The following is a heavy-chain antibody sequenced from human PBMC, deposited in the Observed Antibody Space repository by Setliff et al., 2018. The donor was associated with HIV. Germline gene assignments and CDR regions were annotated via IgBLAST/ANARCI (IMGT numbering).Heavy chain of an antibody. CDR3: ARGDGYRGNDAYYDTGLDV. CDR2: ISASGTT. J-gene: IGHJ6*02. V-gene: IGHV4-4*07. Sequence: SETLSLTCAVSGYSISIGYYWSWIRQPAGKGLEWIGRISASGTTHYNPPLKGRVTISLDTSKNHFSLKLSSVTAADTAVYYCARGDGYRGNDAYYDTGLDVWGQGITVTVSS. D-gene: IGHD5-12*01. CDR1: GYSISIGYY.